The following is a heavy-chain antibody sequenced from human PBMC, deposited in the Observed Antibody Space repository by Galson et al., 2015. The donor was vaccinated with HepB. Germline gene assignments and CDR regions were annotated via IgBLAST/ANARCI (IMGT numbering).Heavy chain of an antibody. V-gene: IGHV3-11*06. Sequence: SLRLSCAASRFTFSDYYMSWIRQAPGKGLEWVSYLSGSSSYTTYAESVQGRFTISRDNAKNSLYLQMNSLRAEDTAVYYCARLVAVRGDFSHLYFDYWGQGALVTVSS. CDR1: RFTFSDYY. J-gene: IGHJ4*02. D-gene: IGHD3-10*01. CDR3: ARLVAVRGDFSHLYFDY. CDR2: LSGSSSYT.